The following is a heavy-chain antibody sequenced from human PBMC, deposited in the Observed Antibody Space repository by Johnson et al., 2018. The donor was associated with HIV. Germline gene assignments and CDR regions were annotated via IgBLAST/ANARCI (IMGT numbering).Heavy chain of an antibody. Sequence: QVQLVESGGGVVQPGESLRLSCAASGFTFANYGMHWVRQAPGKGLEWVAFTAHDESITHYADSVKGRFTMSRDNSKSTLNLQMNSLRAEDTAVYYCAKEQLLRAFDIWGHGTMVTVSS. CDR1: GFTFANYG. CDR2: TAHDESIT. J-gene: IGHJ3*02. V-gene: IGHV3-30*02. D-gene: IGHD2-15*01. CDR3: AKEQLLRAFDI.